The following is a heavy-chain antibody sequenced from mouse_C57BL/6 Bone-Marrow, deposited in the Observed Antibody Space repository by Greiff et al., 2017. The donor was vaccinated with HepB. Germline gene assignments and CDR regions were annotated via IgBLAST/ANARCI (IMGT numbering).Heavy chain of an antibody. CDR3: ARKGEDYGSSYGAMDY. CDR2: IWSGGST. D-gene: IGHD1-1*01. Sequence: QVQLKESGPGLVQPSQSLSITCTVSGFSLTSYGVHWVRQSPGKGLEWLGVIWSGGSTDYNAAFISRLSISKDNSKSQVFFKMNSLQADDTAIYYCARKGEDYGSSYGAMDYWGQGTSVTVSS. V-gene: IGHV2-2*01. CDR1: GFSLTSYG. J-gene: IGHJ4*01.